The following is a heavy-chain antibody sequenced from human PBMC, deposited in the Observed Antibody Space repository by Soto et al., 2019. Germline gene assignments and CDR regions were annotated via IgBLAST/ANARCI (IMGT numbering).Heavy chain of an antibody. CDR1: GGSFSGYY. CDR3: ARVTEYYDFWSGRDWYFDL. J-gene: IGHJ2*01. CDR2: INHSGST. D-gene: IGHD3-3*01. Sequence: QVQLQQWGAGLLKPSETLSLTCAVYGGSFSGYYWSWIRQPPGKGLEWIGEINHSGSTNYNPSLKSRVTRSVDTSKNQFSLKLSSVTAADTAVYYCARVTEYYDFWSGRDWYFDLWGRGTLVTVSS. V-gene: IGHV4-34*01.